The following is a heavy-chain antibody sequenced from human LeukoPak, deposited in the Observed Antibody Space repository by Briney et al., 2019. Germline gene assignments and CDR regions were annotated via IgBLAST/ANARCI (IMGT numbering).Heavy chain of an antibody. CDR3: AAGNGDYFDY. CDR2: IVVGSGNT. J-gene: IGHJ4*02. V-gene: IGHV1-58*01. CDR1: GSTFSSSA. D-gene: IGHD4-17*01. Sequence: SVKVSCKASGSTFSSSAVQWVRPARGQRLEWIGWIVVGSGNTNYAQKFQERVTITRDMPTSTAYMELSSLRSEDTAVYYCAAGNGDYFDYWGQGTLVTVSS.